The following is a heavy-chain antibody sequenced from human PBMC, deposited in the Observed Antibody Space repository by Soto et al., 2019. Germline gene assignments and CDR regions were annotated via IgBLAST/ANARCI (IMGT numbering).Heavy chain of an antibody. CDR2: ISATGGST. D-gene: IGHD2-8*02. CDR1: GFTFGIYA. J-gene: IGHJ4*02. Sequence: GGSLRLSCAASGFTFGIYAMTWVRQAPGKGLEWVSTISATGGSTFYADSVKGRFTISRDNAKNTLNLQMNSLRAEDTAVYYCAKGTGGTSYIFDYWGQGTLVTVSS. CDR3: AKGTGGTSYIFDY. V-gene: IGHV3-23*01.